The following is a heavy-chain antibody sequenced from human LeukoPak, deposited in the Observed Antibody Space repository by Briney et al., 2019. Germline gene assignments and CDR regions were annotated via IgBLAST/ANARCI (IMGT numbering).Heavy chain of an antibody. CDR2: ISGSGGGT. V-gene: IGHV3-23*01. CDR3: AKRGVVIRVILVGFHKEAYYFDS. J-gene: IGHJ4*02. D-gene: IGHD3-22*01. CDR1: GITLSNYG. Sequence: LGGSLRLSCVVSGITLSNYGMSWVRQAPGKGLEWVAGISGSGGGTQYADSVKGRFTISRDNRKNTLYLQMNSLRAEDTAMYFCAKRGVVIRVILVGFHKEAYYFDSWGQGALVTVSS.